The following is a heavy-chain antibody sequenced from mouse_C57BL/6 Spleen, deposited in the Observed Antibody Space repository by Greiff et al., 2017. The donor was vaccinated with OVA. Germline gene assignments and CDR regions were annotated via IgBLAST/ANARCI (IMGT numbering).Heavy chain of an antibody. V-gene: IGHV2-2*01. D-gene: IGHD2-3*01. Sequence: QVQLQQSGPGLVQPSQSLSITCTVSGFSLTSYGVHWVRQSPGKGLEWLGVIWSGGSTDYNAALLSRLSISKDNSKRQVFFKMNSLQADATAIYYCARFFYDGYYVPAVGYAMDYWGQGTSVTVSS. CDR2: IWSGGST. J-gene: IGHJ4*01. CDR3: ARFFYDGYYVPAVGYAMDY. CDR1: GFSLTSYG.